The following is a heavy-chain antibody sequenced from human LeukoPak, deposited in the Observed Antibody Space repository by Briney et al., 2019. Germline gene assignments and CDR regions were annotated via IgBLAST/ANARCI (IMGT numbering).Heavy chain of an antibody. Sequence: PSETLSLTCTVSGGSISSYYWSWIRQPPGKGLEWVSLISGDGGSTYYADFVKGRFTISRDKSKNSLYLQMKTLRPDDTALYYCARDNYGSGSYLDYWGQGTLVTVSS. CDR2: ISGDGGST. J-gene: IGHJ4*02. CDR1: GGSISSYY. D-gene: IGHD3-10*01. CDR3: ARDNYGSGSYLDY. V-gene: IGHV3-43*02.